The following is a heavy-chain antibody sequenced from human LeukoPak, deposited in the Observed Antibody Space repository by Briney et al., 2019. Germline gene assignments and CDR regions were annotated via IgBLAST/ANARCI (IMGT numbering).Heavy chain of an antibody. Sequence: SETLSLTCAVYSGSLSGYYWSWIRQPPGKGLEWIGEIKDGGITNYNPSLRSRVTISVDTSKNQFSLKLSSVTAADTAVYYCARLITGTTTAFDIWGQGTMVTVSS. D-gene: IGHD1-7*01. J-gene: IGHJ3*02. CDR3: ARLITGTTTAFDI. CDR2: IKDGGIT. V-gene: IGHV4-34*01. CDR1: SGSLSGYY.